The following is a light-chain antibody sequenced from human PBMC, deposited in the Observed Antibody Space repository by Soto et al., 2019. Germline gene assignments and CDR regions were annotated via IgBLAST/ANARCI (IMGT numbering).Light chain of an antibody. Sequence: QSVLTQPPSVSGAPGQRVTIPCTGSSSKIGSYYDGHWYQQLPGTVPKLLVYGDNNRPSGVPDRFSGSKSGTSASLAITGLQAEDEADYYGQSYDSSLSHVVFGGGTTVTVL. V-gene: IGLV1-40*01. J-gene: IGLJ2*01. CDR2: GDN. CDR1: SSKIGSYYD. CDR3: QSYDSSLSHVV.